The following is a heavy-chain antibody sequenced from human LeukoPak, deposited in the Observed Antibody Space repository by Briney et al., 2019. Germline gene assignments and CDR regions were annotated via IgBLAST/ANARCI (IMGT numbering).Heavy chain of an antibody. J-gene: IGHJ4*02. Sequence: ASVKVSCKASGYTFTSYYMHWVRQAPGQGLEWMGWINPNSGGTNYAQKFQGRVTMTRDTSISTAYMELSRLRSDDTAVYYCARSVRGSPYYFDYWGQGTLVTVSS. CDR3: ARSVRGSPYYFDY. CDR2: INPNSGGT. CDR1: GYTFTSYY. D-gene: IGHD3-10*02. V-gene: IGHV1-2*02.